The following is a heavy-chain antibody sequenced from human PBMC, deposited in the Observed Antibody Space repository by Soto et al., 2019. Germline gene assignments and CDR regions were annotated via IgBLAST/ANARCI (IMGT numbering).Heavy chain of an antibody. Sequence: ASVKVSCKASGYTFTSYDINWVRQATGQGLEWMGWMNPNSGNTGYAQKFQGRVTMTRNTSISTAYMELSSLRSEDTAVYYCARGRTNVIFGVVIRGYYYYGMDVWRQGTTVSVSS. V-gene: IGHV1-8*01. J-gene: IGHJ6*02. CDR1: GYTFTSYD. CDR3: ARGRTNVIFGVVIRGYYYYGMDV. D-gene: IGHD3-3*01. CDR2: MNPNSGNT.